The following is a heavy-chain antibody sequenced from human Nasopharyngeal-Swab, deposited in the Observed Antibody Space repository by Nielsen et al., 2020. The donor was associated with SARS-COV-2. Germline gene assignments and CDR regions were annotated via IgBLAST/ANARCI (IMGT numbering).Heavy chain of an antibody. CDR1: GFTFSSFW. Sequence: GESLKISCAASGFTFSSFWMHWVRQVAGKGLVWISRISADGSSTSYADSVKGRLTISRDNAKNTLYLQINTLTGEDTAVYHCARGSGPHGSWDYWGQGTLVTVSS. CDR2: ISADGSST. D-gene: IGHD1-26*01. CDR3: ARGSGPHGSWDY. J-gene: IGHJ4*02. V-gene: IGHV3-74*01.